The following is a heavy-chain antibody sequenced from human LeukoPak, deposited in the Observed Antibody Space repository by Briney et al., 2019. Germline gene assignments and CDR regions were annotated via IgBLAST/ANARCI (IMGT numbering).Heavy chain of an antibody. D-gene: IGHD6-19*01. CDR2: ISSSSSYI. V-gene: IGHV3-21*01. J-gene: IGHJ4*02. CDR3: ARGLIAVAGNY. Sequence: GGSLRLSCAASGFTFSSYSMNWVRQAPGKGLEWVSSISSSSSYIYYADSVKGRFTISRDNAKNSLYLQMNSLRAEDTAVYYCARGLIAVAGNYWGQGTPVTVSS. CDR1: GFTFSSYS.